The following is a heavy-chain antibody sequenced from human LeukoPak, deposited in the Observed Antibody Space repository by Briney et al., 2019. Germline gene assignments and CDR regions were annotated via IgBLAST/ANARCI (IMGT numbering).Heavy chain of an antibody. V-gene: IGHV4-39*07. CDR3: ARASGANWGSGWYFDL. Sequence: SETLSLTCTVSGGSISSSSYYWGWIRQPPGKGLEWIGSIYYSGSTYYNPSLKSRVTISVDTSKSQFSLKLSSVTAADTAVYYCARASGANWGSGWYFDLWGRGTLVTVSS. CDR2: IYYSGST. J-gene: IGHJ2*01. CDR1: GGSISSSSYY. D-gene: IGHD7-27*01.